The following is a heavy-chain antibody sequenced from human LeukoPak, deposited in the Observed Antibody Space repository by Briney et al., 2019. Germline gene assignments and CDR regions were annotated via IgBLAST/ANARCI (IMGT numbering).Heavy chain of an antibody. CDR2: IWYDGSNK. V-gene: IGHV3-33*06. CDR1: GFTFSSYG. J-gene: IGHJ4*02. CDR3: AKDSDDCSYFDY. Sequence: GGSLRLSCAASGFTFSSYGMHWVRQAPGKGLEWVAVIWYDGSNKYYADSVKGRFTISRDNSKNTLYLQMNSLRAEDTAVYYCAKDSDDCSYFDYWGQGTLVTVSS. D-gene: IGHD3-22*01.